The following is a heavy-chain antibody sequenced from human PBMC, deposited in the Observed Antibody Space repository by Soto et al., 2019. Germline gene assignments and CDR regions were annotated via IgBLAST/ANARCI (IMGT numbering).Heavy chain of an antibody. V-gene: IGHV1-2*04. D-gene: IGHD5-12*01. CDR2: INPNSGGT. Sequence: ASVKVSCKASGYTFTGYYMHWARQAPGQGLEWMGWINPNSGGTNYAQKFQGWVTMTRDTSISTAYMELSRLRSDDTAVYYCAGDRDGYNYDYWGQGTLVTVSS. CDR1: GYTFTGYY. CDR3: AGDRDGYNYDY. J-gene: IGHJ4*02.